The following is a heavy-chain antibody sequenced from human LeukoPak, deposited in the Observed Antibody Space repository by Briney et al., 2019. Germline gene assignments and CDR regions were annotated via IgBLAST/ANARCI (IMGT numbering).Heavy chain of an antibody. V-gene: IGHV3-30*02. CDR3: AKAFNVTPYYYDSSGYPPKY. CDR1: GFTFSSYG. D-gene: IGHD3-22*01. CDR2: IRYDGSNK. Sequence: GGSLRLSCAASGFTFSSYGMHWVRQAPGKGLEWVAFIRYDGSNKYYADSVKGRFTISRDNSKNTLYLQMNSLRAEDTAVYYCAKAFNVTPYYYDSSGYPPKYWGQGTLVTVSS. J-gene: IGHJ4*02.